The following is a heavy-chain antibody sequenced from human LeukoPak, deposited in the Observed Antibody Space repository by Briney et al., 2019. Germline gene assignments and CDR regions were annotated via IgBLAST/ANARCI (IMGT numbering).Heavy chain of an antibody. CDR3: ASRSSIWSGYQDTLYYFDS. V-gene: IGHV4-34*12. Sequence: SETLSLTCAVYGGSFSGNYWSWIRQPPGKGLEWIGEIIHDRGTRRGTPTYNPSLKSRVTISVDTSKNQFSLKLSSVAAADTAVYYCASRSSIWSGYQDTLYYFDSWGQGTLVTVSS. CDR2: IIHDRGTRRGTP. D-gene: IGHD3-3*01. CDR1: GGSFSGNY. J-gene: IGHJ4*02.